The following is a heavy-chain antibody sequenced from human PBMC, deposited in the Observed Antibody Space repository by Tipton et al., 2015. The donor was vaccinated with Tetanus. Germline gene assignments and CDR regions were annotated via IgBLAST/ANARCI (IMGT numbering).Heavy chain of an antibody. CDR3: ARERIRLIGEVIFRFFDL. CDR2: ISSGGRT. CDR1: GGSISNYY. J-gene: IGHJ2*01. V-gene: IGHV4-59*01. D-gene: IGHD3-3*02. Sequence: TLSLTCTVSGGSISNYYWSWIRQPPGKGLEWLAFISSGGRTKSNYSLKSRITMSRDTSTNQFSLRLNSVTAADTAVYYCARERIRLIGEVIFRFFDLWGRGTLVTVPS.